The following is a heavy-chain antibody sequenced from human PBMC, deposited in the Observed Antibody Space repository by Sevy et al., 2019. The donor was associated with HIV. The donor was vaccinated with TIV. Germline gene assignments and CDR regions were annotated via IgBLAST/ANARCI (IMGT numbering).Heavy chain of an antibody. J-gene: IGHJ6*02. CDR2: ISSSSSYI. V-gene: IGHV3-21*01. Sequence: GGSLRLSCAASGFTFSSYSMNWVRQAPGKGLEWVSSISSSSSYIYYADSVKGRFTISRDNAENSLYLQMNSLRAEDTAVYYCAREVVPAAMNYYYGMDVWGQGTTVTVSS. CDR3: AREVVPAAMNYYYGMDV. CDR1: GFTFSSYS. D-gene: IGHD2-2*01.